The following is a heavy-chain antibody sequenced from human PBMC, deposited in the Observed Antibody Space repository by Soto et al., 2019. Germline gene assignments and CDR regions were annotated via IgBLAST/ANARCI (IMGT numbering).Heavy chain of an antibody. D-gene: IGHD3-22*01. CDR1: GFTFSSYS. CDR2: ITSDGGAL. V-gene: IGHV3-48*01. CDR3: ARTSYYDKTGVFDY. J-gene: IGHJ4*02. Sequence: GGSLRLSCAASGFTFSSYSMNWIRQAPGKGLEWVSYITSDGGALYYADSVKDRFTISRDNAKNSLYLQMNSLRAEDTAVYYCARTSYYDKTGVFDYWGQGTLVTVSS.